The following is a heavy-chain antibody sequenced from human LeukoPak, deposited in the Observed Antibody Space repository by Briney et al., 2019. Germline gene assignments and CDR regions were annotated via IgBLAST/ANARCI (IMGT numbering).Heavy chain of an antibody. D-gene: IGHD5-18*01. CDR2: IYYSGST. Sequence: SETLSLTCTVSGGSISSYYWSWIRQPPGKGLEWIGYIYYSGSTNYNPSLKSRVTISVDTSKNQFSLKLSSVTAADTAVYYCASGYSYGWYYFDYWGQGTLVTVSS. CDR1: GGSISSYY. J-gene: IGHJ4*02. CDR3: ASGYSYGWYYFDY. V-gene: IGHV4-59*01.